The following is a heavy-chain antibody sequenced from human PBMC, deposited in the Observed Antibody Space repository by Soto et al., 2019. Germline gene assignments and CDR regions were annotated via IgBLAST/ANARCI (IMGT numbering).Heavy chain of an antibody. CDR1: GFTFSNYW. CDR3: LKDNNYCAGVIFYDFFDI. CDR2: IKRDGSET. V-gene: IGHV3-7*05. Sequence: GGSLRLSCVASGFTFSNYWMTWVRQAPGKGLEWVANIKRDGSETYLVDSVRGRFTISRDNAKNSLYLQMNSLRAEDTAVYYFLKDNNYCAGVIFYDFFDIWGQGKMVT. D-gene: IGHD3-16*01. J-gene: IGHJ3*02.